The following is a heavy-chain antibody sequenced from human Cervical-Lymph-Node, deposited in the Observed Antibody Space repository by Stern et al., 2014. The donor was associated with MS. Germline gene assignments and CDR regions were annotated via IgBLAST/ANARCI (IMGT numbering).Heavy chain of an antibody. J-gene: IGHJ6*02. Sequence: VQLLESGGGVVQPGRSLRLSCAASGFTFSSYGMHWVRQAPGQGLECVAGISYAGSNKYYADSVKGRFTIARDNSKNTLYLQMNSLRAEDTAVYYCAKDPYYDFWSGYYTSYYYYGMDVWGQGTTVTVSS. CDR3: AKDPYYDFWSGYYTSYYYYGMDV. D-gene: IGHD3-3*01. V-gene: IGHV3-30*18. CDR1: GFTFSSYG. CDR2: ISYAGSNK.